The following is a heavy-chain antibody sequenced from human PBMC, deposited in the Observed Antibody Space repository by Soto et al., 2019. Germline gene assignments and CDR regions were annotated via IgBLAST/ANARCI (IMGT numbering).Heavy chain of an antibody. J-gene: IGHJ4*02. CDR2: MNPNSGNT. D-gene: IGHD3-10*01. V-gene: IGHV1-8*01. Sequence: GASVKVSCKASGYTFTSYDINWVRQATGQGLEWMGWMNPNSGNTGYAQKFQGRVTMTRNTSISTAYMELSSLRSEDTAVYYCASAITMVRGVIPIWGQGTLVTVSS. CDR1: GYTFTSYD. CDR3: ASAITMVRGVIPI.